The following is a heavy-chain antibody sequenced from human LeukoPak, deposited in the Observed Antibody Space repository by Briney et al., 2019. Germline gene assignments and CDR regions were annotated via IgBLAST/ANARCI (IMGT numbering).Heavy chain of an antibody. V-gene: IGHV3-9*03. CDR3: AKEAAMGPYFDY. CDR2: ISWNSGSI. Sequence: GGSLRLSCAASGSTFDDYAMHWVRQAPGKGLEWVSGISWNSGSIGYADSVKGRFTISRDNAKNSLYLQMNSLRAEDMALYYCAKEAAMGPYFDYWGQGTLVTVSS. J-gene: IGHJ4*02. D-gene: IGHD2-2*01. CDR1: GSTFDDYA.